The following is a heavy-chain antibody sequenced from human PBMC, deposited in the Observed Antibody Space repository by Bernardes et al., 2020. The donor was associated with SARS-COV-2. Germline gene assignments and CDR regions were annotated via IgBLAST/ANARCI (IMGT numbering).Heavy chain of an antibody. D-gene: IGHD5-18*01. J-gene: IGHJ6*02. CDR2: INPSGGST. V-gene: IGHV1-46*01. CDR3: SRASTWIQLWLWDYGMDV. CDR1: GYTFTSYY. Sequence: ASVKVSCKASGYTFTSYYMHWVRQAPGQGLEWMGIINPSGGSTSYAQKFQGRVTMTRDTSTSTVYMELSSLRSEDTAVYYCSRASTWIQLWLWDYGMDVWGQGTTVTVSS.